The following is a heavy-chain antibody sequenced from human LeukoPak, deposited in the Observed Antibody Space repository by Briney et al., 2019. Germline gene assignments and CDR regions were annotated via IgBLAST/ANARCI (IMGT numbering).Heavy chain of an antibody. CDR3: ARGYSYGSPKA. CDR2: ISSSGSTI. D-gene: IGHD5-18*01. J-gene: IGHJ4*02. V-gene: IGHV3-48*03. Sequence: GGSLRLSCAASGFTFSSYEMNWVRQAPGKGLEWVSYISSSGSTIYYADSVKGRFTISRDNAKDSLYLQMNSLRAEDTAVYYCARGYSYGSPKAWGQGTLVTVSS. CDR1: GFTFSSYE.